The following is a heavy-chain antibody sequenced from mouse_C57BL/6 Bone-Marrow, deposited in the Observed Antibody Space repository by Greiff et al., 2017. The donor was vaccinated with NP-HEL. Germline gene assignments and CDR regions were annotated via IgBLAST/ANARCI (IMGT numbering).Heavy chain of an antibody. J-gene: IGHJ3*01. Sequence: EVMLVESGEGLVKPGGSLKLSCAASGFTFSSYAMSWVRQPPEKGLGWVAYISSGGDYIYYADTVKGRFTISRDNARNTLYLQMSSLKSEDTAMYYCTRALWFAYWGQGTLVTVSA. V-gene: IGHV5-9-1*02. CDR3: TRALWFAY. CDR1: GFTFSSYA. CDR2: ISSGGDYI.